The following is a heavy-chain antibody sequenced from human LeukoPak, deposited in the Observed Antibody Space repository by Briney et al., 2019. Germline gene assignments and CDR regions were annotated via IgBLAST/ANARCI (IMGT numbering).Heavy chain of an antibody. CDR3: ATPLDYYDSSGYHQGGD. CDR1: GGSISSYY. Sequence: SETLSLTCTVSGGSISSYYWSWIRQSPGKGLEWIGYISYSGSTNYNPSLKSRVTISVDTSKNQFSLKLSSVTAADTAVYYCATPLDYYDSSGYHQGGDWGQGTLVTVSS. V-gene: IGHV4-59*01. D-gene: IGHD3-22*01. CDR2: ISYSGST. J-gene: IGHJ4*02.